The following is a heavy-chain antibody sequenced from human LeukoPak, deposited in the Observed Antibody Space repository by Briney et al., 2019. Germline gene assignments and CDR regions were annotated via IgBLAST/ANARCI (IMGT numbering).Heavy chain of an antibody. Sequence: GGSLRLSCAASGFTFSSYAMHWVRQAPGKGLEWVAVISYDGSNKYYADSVKGRFTISRDNSKSTLYLQMNSLRAEDTAVYYCARDHCSSTSCYIPSYGMDVWGQGTTVTVSS. CDR1: GFTFSSYA. CDR3: ARDHCSSTSCYIPSYGMDV. D-gene: IGHD2-2*02. V-gene: IGHV3-30-3*01. CDR2: ISYDGSNK. J-gene: IGHJ6*02.